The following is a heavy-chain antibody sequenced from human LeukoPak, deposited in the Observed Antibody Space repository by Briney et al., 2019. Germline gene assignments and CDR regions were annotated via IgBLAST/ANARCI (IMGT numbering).Heavy chain of an antibody. Sequence: SETLSLTCTVSGGSISSYYWSWIRQPPGKGLEWIGYIYYSGSTNYNPSLKSRVTISVDTSKNQFSLKLSSVAAADTAVYYCAREVGIAARPFDYWGQGTLVTVSS. V-gene: IGHV4-59*01. CDR2: IYYSGST. CDR1: GGSISSYY. D-gene: IGHD6-6*01. CDR3: AREVGIAARPFDY. J-gene: IGHJ4*02.